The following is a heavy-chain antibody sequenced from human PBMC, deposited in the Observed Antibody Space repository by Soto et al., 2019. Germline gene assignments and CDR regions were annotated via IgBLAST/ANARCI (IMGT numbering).Heavy chain of an antibody. Sequence: GGSLRLSCAASGFTFRSYAMTWVRQAPGKGLEWVSGISGTGGSTYYADSVKGRFTISRDSSKSTLYLQMNSLRAVDTAVYYCAKVFCICYYTTVSYYYDLAFWAQGTTDTVSS. J-gene: IGHJ6*02. CDR3: AKVFCICYYTTVSYYYDLAF. V-gene: IGHV3-23*01. CDR2: ISGTGGST. D-gene: IGHD3-3*01. CDR1: GFTFRSYA.